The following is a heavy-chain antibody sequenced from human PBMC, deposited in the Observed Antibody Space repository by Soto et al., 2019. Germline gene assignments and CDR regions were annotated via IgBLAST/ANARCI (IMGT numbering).Heavy chain of an antibody. CDR1: GYAFTSYG. CDR2: ISAYNGNT. Sequence: VSVKVSCKASGYAFTSYGISWGRQAPGQGLEWMGWISAYNGNTNYAQKLQGRVTMTTDTSTITAYMELRSLRSGDTAVYYCARGGYGYSGYGYYYFDYWGQGTLVTVSS. CDR3: ARGGYGYSGYGYYYFDY. V-gene: IGHV1-18*01. J-gene: IGHJ4*02. D-gene: IGHD5-12*01.